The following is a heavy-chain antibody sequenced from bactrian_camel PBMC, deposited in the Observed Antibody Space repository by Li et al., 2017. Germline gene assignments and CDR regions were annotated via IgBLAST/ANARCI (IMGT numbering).Heavy chain of an antibody. Sequence: HVQLVESGGGSVQTGGSARLSCTTSGYTGGRHCMAWFRQAPGKEREGVAAILLRGDDTAYADAVKGRFTISQDATKDTVHLQMTRLRPEDTAIYYCAAGARCSGVELVGRTYWGQGTQVTVS. CDR1: GYTGGRHC. CDR3: AAGARCSGVELVGRTY. V-gene: IGHV3S6*01. D-gene: IGHD6*01. CDR2: ILLRGDDT. J-gene: IGHJ4*01.